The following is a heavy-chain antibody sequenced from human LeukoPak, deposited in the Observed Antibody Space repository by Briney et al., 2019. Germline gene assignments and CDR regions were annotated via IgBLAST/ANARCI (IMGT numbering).Heavy chain of an antibody. CDR1: GFTVSSNY. V-gene: IGHV3-11*01. Sequence: GGSLRLSCAASGFTVSSNYMSWVRQAPGKGLEWVSYISSSGSTIYYADSVKGRFTISRDNSKNTLYLQMNSLRAEDTAVYYCAKGSGYSYGYYYFDYWGQGTLVTVSS. CDR2: ISSSGSTI. CDR3: AKGSGYSYGYYYFDY. J-gene: IGHJ4*02. D-gene: IGHD5-18*01.